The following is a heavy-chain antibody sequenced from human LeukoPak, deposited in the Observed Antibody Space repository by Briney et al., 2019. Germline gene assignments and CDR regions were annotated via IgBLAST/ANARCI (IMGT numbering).Heavy chain of an antibody. CDR3: ATGERMVRGDGVDY. J-gene: IGHJ4*02. Sequence: GGSLRLSCAASGFTVRNNYMSWVRQAPGKGLEWVSVIYSGGSTYYADSVKGRFTISRDNSKNTLYLQMNSLRAEDTAVYFCATGERMVRGDGVDYWGQGTLVTVS. CDR2: IYSGGST. CDR1: GFTVRNNY. D-gene: IGHD3-10*01. V-gene: IGHV3-66*01.